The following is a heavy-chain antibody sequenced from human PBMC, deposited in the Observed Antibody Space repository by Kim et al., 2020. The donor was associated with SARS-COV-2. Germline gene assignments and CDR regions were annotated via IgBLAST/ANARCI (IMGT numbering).Heavy chain of an antibody. V-gene: IGHV7-4-1*02. D-gene: IGHD6-13*01. Sequence: AQGFTGRFVFSLDTSVSTAYLQISSLKAEDTAVYYCARGRAAAGTNWFDPWGQGTLVTVSS. J-gene: IGHJ5*02. CDR3: ARGRAAAGTNWFDP.